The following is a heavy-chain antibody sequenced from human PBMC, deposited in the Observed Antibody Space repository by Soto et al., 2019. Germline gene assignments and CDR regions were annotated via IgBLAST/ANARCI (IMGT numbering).Heavy chain of an antibody. D-gene: IGHD3-9*01. CDR3: ARGGESGLRYFDWFEDYYGMDV. J-gene: IGHJ6*02. CDR1: GYTFTGYY. Sequence: ASVKVSCKASGYTFTGYYMYWVRQAPGQGLEWMGWINPSSGGTNYAQKFQGWVTMTRDTSISTAYMELSRLRSDDTAVYYCARGGESGLRYFDWFEDYYGMDVWGQGTTVTVSS. CDR2: INPSSGGT. V-gene: IGHV1-2*04.